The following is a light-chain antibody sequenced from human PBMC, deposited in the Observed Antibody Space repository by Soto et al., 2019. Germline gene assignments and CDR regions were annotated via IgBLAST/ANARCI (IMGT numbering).Light chain of an antibody. CDR3: QHRSDWPTRLT. Sequence: EIVLTQSPATLSLSPGERATLSCGASRSVSSYLAWYQQKPGQAPRLLIYDASYRSTGIQARFSGGGSGTDFTLTISSLEPEDFAVYYCQHRSDWPTRLTFGGGTKVEIK. CDR1: RSVSSY. V-gene: IGKV3-11*01. CDR2: DAS. J-gene: IGKJ4*01.